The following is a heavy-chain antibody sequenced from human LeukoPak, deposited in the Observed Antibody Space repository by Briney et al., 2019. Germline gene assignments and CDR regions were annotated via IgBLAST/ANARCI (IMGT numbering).Heavy chain of an antibody. J-gene: IGHJ5*02. V-gene: IGHV1-69*01. D-gene: IGHD2-15*01. CDR3: AREEGLSRSPFDP. CDR2: IIPIFGTA. CDR1: GGTFSSYA. Sequence: SVKVSCKASGGTFSSYAISWVRQAPGQGLEWMGGIIPIFGTANYAQKFQGRVTITADESTSTAYMELSSLRSEDTAVHYCAREEGLSRSPFDPWGQGTLVTVSS.